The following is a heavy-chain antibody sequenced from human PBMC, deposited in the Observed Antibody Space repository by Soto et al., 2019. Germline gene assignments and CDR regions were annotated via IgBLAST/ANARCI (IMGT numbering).Heavy chain of an antibody. CDR3: ARGRYCLTGRCFPNWFDS. D-gene: IGHD7-27*01. CDR1: GGSISSGDYY. CDR2: IYYSGST. Sequence: SETLSLTCTVSGGSISSGDYYWSWIRQPPGKGLEWIGYIYYSGSTYYNPSLKSRVTISVDTSKNQFSLRLTSVTAADTAVYYCARGRYCLTGRCFPNWFDSWGQGALVTVSS. J-gene: IGHJ5*01. V-gene: IGHV4-30-4*02.